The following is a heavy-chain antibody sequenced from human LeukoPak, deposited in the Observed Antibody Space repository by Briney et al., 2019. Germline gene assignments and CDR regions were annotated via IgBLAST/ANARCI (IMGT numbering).Heavy chain of an antibody. CDR3: ARVGDRWLHRYYFDY. J-gene: IGHJ4*02. Sequence: SETLSLTCTISGYSISSGYYWGWIRQPPGKGLEWIGNIYHGGSTYYNPSLKSRVAISVDTSKNQFSLKLSSVTAADTAVYYCARVGDRWLHRYYFDYWGQGTLVTVSS. D-gene: IGHD5-24*01. V-gene: IGHV4-38-2*02. CDR2: IYHGGST. CDR1: GYSISSGYY.